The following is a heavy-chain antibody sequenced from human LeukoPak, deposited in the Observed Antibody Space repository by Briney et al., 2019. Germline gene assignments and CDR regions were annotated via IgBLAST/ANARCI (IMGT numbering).Heavy chain of an antibody. V-gene: IGHV3-7*01. D-gene: IGHD5-18*01. CDR3: ARDTAMVTGYLDY. J-gene: IGHJ4*02. CDR2: IKEDGSEK. CDR1: GFTFSGYW. Sequence: GGSLRLSCAASGFTFSGYWMTWVRQAPGKGLEYVVNIKEDGSEKYYVDSVKGRFTISRDNSKNTVYLQMNSLRAEDTAVYYCARDTAMVTGYLDYWGQGTLVTVSS.